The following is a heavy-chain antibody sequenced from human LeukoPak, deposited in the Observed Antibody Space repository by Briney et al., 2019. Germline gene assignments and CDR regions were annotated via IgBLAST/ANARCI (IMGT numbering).Heavy chain of an antibody. J-gene: IGHJ4*02. Sequence: GGSLRLSCAASGFTFSSYGMHWVRQAPGKGLEWVAVIWYDGSNKYYADSVKGRFTISRDNSKNTLYLQMNSLRAEDTAVYYCARVRGFSSSTHTNDYWGQGTLVTVSS. CDR2: IWYDGSNK. D-gene: IGHD6-19*01. V-gene: IGHV3-33*01. CDR1: GFTFSSYG. CDR3: ARVRGFSSSTHTNDY.